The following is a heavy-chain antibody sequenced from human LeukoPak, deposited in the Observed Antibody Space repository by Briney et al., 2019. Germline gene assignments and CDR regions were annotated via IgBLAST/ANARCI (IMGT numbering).Heavy chain of an antibody. CDR3: ARDSSYYDILTGYYKGFDY. J-gene: IGHJ4*02. V-gene: IGHV4-39*07. CDR1: GGSISTSNYY. Sequence: SETLSLTCTVSGGSISTSNYYWGWIRQPPGKGLEWIGSIYYSGSTYYNPSLNSRVTISVDTSKNQFSLKLSSVTAADTAVYYCARDSSYYDILTGYYKGFDYWGQGTLVTVSS. CDR2: IYYSGST. D-gene: IGHD3-9*01.